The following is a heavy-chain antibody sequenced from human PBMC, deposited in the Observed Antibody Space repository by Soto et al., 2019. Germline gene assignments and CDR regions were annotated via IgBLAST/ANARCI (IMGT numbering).Heavy chain of an antibody. J-gene: IGHJ4*02. CDR3: AEDLVPGD. Sequence: EVQLLESGGGLVQPGGSLRLSCGASGFTFSSYAMSWVRQAPGKGLEWVSGISGSGGSTYYADSVKGRFTISRDHSKNTLYLQMNSLRAEDTAVCYCAEDLVPGDWGQGTLVTLSS. V-gene: IGHV3-23*01. CDR1: GFTFSSYA. D-gene: IGHD1-26*01. CDR2: ISGSGGST.